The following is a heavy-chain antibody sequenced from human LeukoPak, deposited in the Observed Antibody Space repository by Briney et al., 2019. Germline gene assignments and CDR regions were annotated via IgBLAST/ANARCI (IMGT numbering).Heavy chain of an antibody. CDR2: IYYSGST. CDR3: ARATMIVVADAIDI. CDR1: GGSISSYY. J-gene: IGHJ3*02. V-gene: IGHV4-59*01. Sequence: SETLSLTCTVSGGSISSYYWSWIRQPLGKGLEWIGYIYYSGSTNYNPSLKSRVTISVDTSKNQFSLKLSPVTAAATAVYYCARATMIVVADAIDIWGQGTMVTVSS. D-gene: IGHD3-22*01.